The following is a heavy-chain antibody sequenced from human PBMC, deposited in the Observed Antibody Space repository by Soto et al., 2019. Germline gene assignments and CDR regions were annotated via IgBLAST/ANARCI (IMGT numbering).Heavy chain of an antibody. V-gene: IGHV3-30*03. CDR3: ARSMYYDFWSGYYYYGMDV. CDR2: ISYDGSNK. CDR1: GFTFSSYG. J-gene: IGHJ6*02. Sequence: QVQLVESGGGVVQPGRSLRLSCAASGFTFSSYGMHWVRQAPGKGLEWVAVISYDGSNKYYADSVKGRFTISRDNSKNPLYLQMSSLRAEDTAVYYCARSMYYDFWSGYYYYGMDVWGQGTTVTVSS. D-gene: IGHD3-3*01.